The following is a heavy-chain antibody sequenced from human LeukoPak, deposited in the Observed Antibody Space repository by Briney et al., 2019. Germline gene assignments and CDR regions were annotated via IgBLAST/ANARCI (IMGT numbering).Heavy chain of an antibody. Sequence: GGSLRLSCAASGFTFSSYAMHRVRQAPGKGLEWVAVISYDGSNKYYADSVKGRFTISRDNSKNTLYLQMNSLRAEDTAVYYCARAGRKYCSGGSCYYGMDVWGQGTTVTVSS. J-gene: IGHJ6*02. D-gene: IGHD2-15*01. CDR2: ISYDGSNK. V-gene: IGHV3-30-3*01. CDR1: GFTFSSYA. CDR3: ARAGRKYCSGGSCYYGMDV.